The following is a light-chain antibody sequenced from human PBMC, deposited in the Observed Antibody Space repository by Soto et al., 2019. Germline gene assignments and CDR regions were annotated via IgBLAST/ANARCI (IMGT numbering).Light chain of an antibody. CDR3: QQRSNWPPLT. CDR2: DAS. J-gene: IGKJ4*01. V-gene: IGKV3-11*01. Sequence: EIVLTQSPATLSLSPGERATLSCRASQSVSSYLAWYQQKPGQAPRLLIYDASNRATGIPARFSGSGSGTDFNLTISSLEPEDFAVYYYQQRSNWPPLTFGGGTKVEIK. CDR1: QSVSSY.